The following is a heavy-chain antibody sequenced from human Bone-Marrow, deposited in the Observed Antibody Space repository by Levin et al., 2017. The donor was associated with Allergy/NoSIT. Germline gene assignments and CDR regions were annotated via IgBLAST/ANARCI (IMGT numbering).Heavy chain of an antibody. V-gene: IGHV4-59*01. D-gene: IGHD3-3*01. CDR3: AGAIGPYDFWSGPAVYPSGGMDV. CDR1: GGSISSYY. Sequence: PSETLSLTCTVSGGSISSYYWSWIRQPPGKGLEWIGYIYYSGSTNYNPSLKSRVTISVDTSKNQFSLKLSSVTAADTAVYYCAGAIGPYDFWSGPAVYPSGGMDVWGQGTTVTVSS. CDR2: IYYSGST. J-gene: IGHJ6*02.